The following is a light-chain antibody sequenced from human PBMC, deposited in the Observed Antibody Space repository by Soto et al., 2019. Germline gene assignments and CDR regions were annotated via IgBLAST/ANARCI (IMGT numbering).Light chain of an antibody. J-gene: IGKJ4*01. CDR3: QQANSFWLT. Sequence: IQMTQSPSSVSAFVGDTVTITCRASQGVSSWLAWYQQKPGTAPKLLIHTTSNLQSGVPSRFSGSCSGTDFTLTISSLQPEDSATYYCQQANSFWLTFGGGTKVEIK. CDR1: QGVSSW. CDR2: TTS. V-gene: IGKV1-12*01.